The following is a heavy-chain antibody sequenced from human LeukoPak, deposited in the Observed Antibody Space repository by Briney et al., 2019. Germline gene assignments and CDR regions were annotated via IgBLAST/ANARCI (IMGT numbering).Heavy chain of an antibody. CDR3: ARIYGSGSYVDY. CDR2: IYYSGRI. D-gene: IGHD3-10*01. V-gene: IGHV4-59*01. CDR1: GGSMSSYD. J-gene: IGHJ4*02. Sequence: PSETLSLTCTVSGGSMSSYDWSWIRQPPGKGLEWIGYIYYSGRINYNPSLKSRVTISVDTSKNQFSLKLSSVTAADTAVYYCARIYGSGSYVDYWGQGTLVTVSS.